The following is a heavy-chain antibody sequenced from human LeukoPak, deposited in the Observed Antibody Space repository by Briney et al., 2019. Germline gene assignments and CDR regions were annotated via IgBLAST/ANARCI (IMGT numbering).Heavy chain of an antibody. V-gene: IGHV4-39*02. CDR1: GGSISSSSYY. J-gene: IGHJ6*03. CDR3: AREGYGSGSYYLGYYYYYMDV. CDR2: IYYSGST. D-gene: IGHD3-10*01. Sequence: SETLSLTCTVSGGSISSSSYYWGWIRQPPGKGLEWIGSIYYSGSTYYNPSLKSRVTISVDTSKNQFSLKLSSVTAADTAVYYCAREGYGSGSYYLGYYYYYMDVWGKGTTVTISS.